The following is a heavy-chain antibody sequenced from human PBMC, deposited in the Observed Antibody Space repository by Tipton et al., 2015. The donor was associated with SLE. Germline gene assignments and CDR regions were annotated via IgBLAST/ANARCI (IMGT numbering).Heavy chain of an antibody. V-gene: IGHV3-23*01. D-gene: IGHD2-2*01. CDR1: GFTFNIFA. J-gene: IGHJ4*02. Sequence: SLRLSCVASGFTFNIFAMNWVRQAPGKGLEWVAGIIGSGDTYYTDSVKARFTISRDQSKNTVYLQMNSLRGEDTAVYYCARGEATYAYWGQGTLVTVSS. CDR3: ARGEATYAY. CDR2: IIGSGDT.